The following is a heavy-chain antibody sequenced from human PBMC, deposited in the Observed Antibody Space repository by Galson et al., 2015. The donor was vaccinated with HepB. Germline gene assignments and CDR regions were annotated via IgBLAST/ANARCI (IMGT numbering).Heavy chain of an antibody. Sequence: LSCAASGFAFHSHAMSWVRQAPGKGLEWISGISGNGDSTFYAVSVKGRFTVSRDNSKNMLYLQMDSLTAEDTGLYFCAKGYGLFDSWAQGILVTVSS. CDR1: GFAFHSHA. CDR3: AKGYGLFDS. J-gene: IGHJ5*01. CDR2: ISGNGDST. D-gene: IGHD3-16*01. V-gene: IGHV3-23*01.